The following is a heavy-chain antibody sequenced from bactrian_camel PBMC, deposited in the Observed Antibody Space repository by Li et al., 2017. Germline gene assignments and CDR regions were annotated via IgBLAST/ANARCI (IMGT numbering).Heavy chain of an antibody. D-gene: IGHD6*01. CDR1: GFTFASYF. CDR2: IDSTGSST. V-gene: IGHV3S6*01. J-gene: IGHJ4*01. Sequence: HVQLVESGGDLVQPGGSLRLSCADSGFTFASYFMNWVRQAPEKGLEWVSGIDSTGSSTHYADSVKGRFTISKDNAKNTLYLQMNSLKPEDTAVYYCAGASRGGSWSAHRWARGPRSPSP.